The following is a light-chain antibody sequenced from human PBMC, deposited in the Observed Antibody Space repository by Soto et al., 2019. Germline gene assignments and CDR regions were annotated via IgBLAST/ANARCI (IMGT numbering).Light chain of an antibody. J-gene: IGLJ2*01. CDR3: SSYTTTNTHVV. CDR1: SSDVGGYKY. Sequence: QSALTQPASVSGSPGQSITISCTGTSSDVGGYKYVSWYQQHPGKAPKLMIYEVSNRPSGVSYRFSGSKSGSTASLTISGLQAEDEADYYCSSYTTTNTHVVFGGGTKVTVL. CDR2: EVS. V-gene: IGLV2-14*01.